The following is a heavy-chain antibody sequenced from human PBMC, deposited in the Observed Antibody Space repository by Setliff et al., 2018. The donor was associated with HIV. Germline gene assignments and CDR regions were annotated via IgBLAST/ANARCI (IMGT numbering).Heavy chain of an antibody. CDR1: GYSFNTYG. CDR3: ARDWNYFASGSNPFDI. V-gene: IGHV1-18*01. CDR2: ISAYNGKT. J-gene: IGHJ3*02. Sequence: ASVKVSCKTSGYSFNTYGIGWMRQAPGQGLEWMGWISAYNGKTNLAQRFQGRLTVTTDSSTSTAYMELRSLRSDDSAVYFCARDWNYFASGSNPFDIWGQGTRSP. D-gene: IGHD3-10*01.